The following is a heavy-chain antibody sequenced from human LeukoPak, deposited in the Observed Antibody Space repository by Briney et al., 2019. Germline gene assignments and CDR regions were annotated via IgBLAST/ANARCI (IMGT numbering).Heavy chain of an antibody. V-gene: IGHV4-59*08. CDR2: ISYSGST. D-gene: IGHD5-18*01. CDR3: ARHGAAMVTYPLDY. J-gene: IGHJ4*02. Sequence: PSETLSLTCTVSGGSISGYFWSWIRQSPGKGLEWIAYISYSGSTSYNPSLKSRVTISVDTSKDQFSLKLTSVTAADTAVYYCARHGAAMVTYPLDYWGQGTLVIFSS. CDR1: GGSISGYF.